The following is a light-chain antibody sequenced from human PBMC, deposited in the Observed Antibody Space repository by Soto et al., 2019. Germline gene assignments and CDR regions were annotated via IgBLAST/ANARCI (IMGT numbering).Light chain of an antibody. J-gene: IGKJ1*01. Sequence: EIVMTQSPATLSVSPGERATLSCRASQSVSNNYLAWYQQKPGQAPRLLIYGASNRATGIPDRFSGSGSGTDFTLTISRLEPEDFAVYYCQRYGSSGTFGQGTKVDI. CDR1: QSVSNNY. V-gene: IGKV3-20*01. CDR2: GAS. CDR3: QRYGSSGT.